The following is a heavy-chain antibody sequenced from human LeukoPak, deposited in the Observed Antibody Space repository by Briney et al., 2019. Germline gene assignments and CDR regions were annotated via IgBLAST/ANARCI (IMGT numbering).Heavy chain of an antibody. D-gene: IGHD3-10*01. V-gene: IGHV1-18*01. CDR2: ISAYNGNT. CDR1: GYTFTSYG. Sequence: ASVTVSCKASGYTFTSYGISWVRQAPGQGLEWMGWISAYNGNTNYAQKLQGRVTMTTDTSTSTAYMELRSLRSDDTAVYYCARDPAVVRGAPSSFDYWGQGTLVTVSS. CDR3: ARDPAVVRGAPSSFDY. J-gene: IGHJ4*02.